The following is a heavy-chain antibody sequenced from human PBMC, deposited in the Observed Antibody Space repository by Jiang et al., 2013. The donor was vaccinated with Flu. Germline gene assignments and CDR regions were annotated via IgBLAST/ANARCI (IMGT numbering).Heavy chain of an antibody. CDR2: IYYSGST. D-gene: IGHD1-1*01. Sequence: LLKPSETLSLTCTVSGGSISSSSYYWGWIRQPPGKGLEWIGSIYYSGSTYYNPSLKSRVTISVDTSKNQFSLKLSSVTAADTAVYYCASGLTGTIDYWGQGTLVTVSS. V-gene: IGHV4-39*01. CDR3: ASGLTGTIDY. CDR1: GGSISSSSYY. J-gene: IGHJ4*02.